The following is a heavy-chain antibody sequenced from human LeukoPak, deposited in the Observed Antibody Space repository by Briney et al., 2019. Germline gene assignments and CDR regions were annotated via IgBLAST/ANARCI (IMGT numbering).Heavy chain of an antibody. CDR3: ARHVRGTTRNYYFDY. CDR1: GGSISSSSYY. CDR2: IYYSGST. D-gene: IGHD1-1*01. Sequence: SETLSLTCTVPGGSISSSSYYWGWIRQPPGKGLEWIGSIYYSGSTYYNPSLKSRVTISVDTSKNQSSLKLSSVTAADTAVYYCARHVRGTTRNYYFDYWGQGTLVTVSS. V-gene: IGHV4-39*01. J-gene: IGHJ4*02.